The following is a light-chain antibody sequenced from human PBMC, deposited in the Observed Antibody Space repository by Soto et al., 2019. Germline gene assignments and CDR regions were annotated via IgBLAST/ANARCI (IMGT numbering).Light chain of an antibody. CDR2: DTS. CDR1: TGAVTSGHY. J-gene: IGLJ1*01. V-gene: IGLV7-46*01. CDR3: LLSYSGARVRV. Sequence: QAVVTQGPSLTVSPGGTVTLTCGSSTGAVTSGHYPYWFQQKPGQAPRTLIYDTSNKHSWTPARFSGSLLGGKAALTLSGAQPEDEAEYYCLLSYSGARVRVFGTGTKVTVL.